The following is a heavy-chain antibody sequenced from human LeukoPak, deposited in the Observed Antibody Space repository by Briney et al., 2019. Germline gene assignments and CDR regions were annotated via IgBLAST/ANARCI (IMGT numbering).Heavy chain of an antibody. V-gene: IGHV1-8*01. CDR2: NSGNT. CDR3: ARGSLLDQVGRSSGFDY. J-gene: IGHJ4*02. D-gene: IGHD3-22*01. Sequence: NSGNTGYAQKFQGRVTMTRNTSISTAYMELSSLRSEDTAVYYCARGSLLDQVGRSSGFDYWGQGTLVTVSS.